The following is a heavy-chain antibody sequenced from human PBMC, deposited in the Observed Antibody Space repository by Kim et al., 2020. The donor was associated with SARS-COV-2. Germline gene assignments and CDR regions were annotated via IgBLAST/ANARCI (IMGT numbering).Heavy chain of an antibody. D-gene: IGHD6-19*01. J-gene: IGHJ2*01. CDR1: GFTFSSYG. CDR2: ISYDGSNK. CDR3: AKAPIQGAVAGSEAYWYFDL. Sequence: GGSLRLSCAASGFTFSSYGMHWVRQAPGKGLEWVAVISYDGSNKYYADSVKGRFTISRDNSKNTLYLQMNSLRAEDTAVYYCAKAPIQGAVAGSEAYWYFDLWGRGTLVTVSS. V-gene: IGHV3-30*18.